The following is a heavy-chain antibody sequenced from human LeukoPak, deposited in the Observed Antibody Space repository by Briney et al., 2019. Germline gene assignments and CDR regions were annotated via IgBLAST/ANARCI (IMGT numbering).Heavy chain of an antibody. CDR2: ISGSGGST. J-gene: IGHJ4*02. CDR1: GFTFGSYA. CDR3: AKDCTSANCYVDY. V-gene: IGHV3-23*01. Sequence: GGSLRLSCAATGFTFGSYAMSWVRQAPGKGLEWVSAISGSGGSTYYADSVKGRFTISRDNSKNTLYLQMNSLRAEDTALYYCAKDCTSANCYVDYWGQGTLVTVSS. D-gene: IGHD2-2*01.